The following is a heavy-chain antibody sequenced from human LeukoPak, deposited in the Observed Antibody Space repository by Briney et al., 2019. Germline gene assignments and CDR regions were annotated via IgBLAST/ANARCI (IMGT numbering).Heavy chain of an antibody. V-gene: IGHV4-59*01. CDR3: ARETRNQLWLHYYYYMDV. CDR1: GGSISSYY. D-gene: IGHD5-18*01. CDR2: IYYSGST. J-gene: IGHJ6*03. Sequence: PSETLSLTCTVSGGSISSYYWSWIRQPPGKGLEWIGYIYYSGSTNHNPSLKSRVTISVDTSKNQFSLKLSSVTAADTAVYYCARETRNQLWLHYYYYMDVWGKGTTVTVSS.